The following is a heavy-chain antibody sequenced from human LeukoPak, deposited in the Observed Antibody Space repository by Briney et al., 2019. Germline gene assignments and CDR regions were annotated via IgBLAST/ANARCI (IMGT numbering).Heavy chain of an antibody. CDR3: ARDSVGGNSPSRYYYYGMDV. CDR1: GGSISSYY. Sequence: SETLSLTCTVSGGSISSYYWSWIRQPPGKGLEWIGYIFYSGSTNYNPSLKSRVTISVDTPKNQFSLRLSSVTAADTAVYYCARDSVGGNSPSRYYYYGMDVWGQGTTVTVSS. D-gene: IGHD4-23*01. CDR2: IFYSGST. J-gene: IGHJ6*02. V-gene: IGHV4-59*01.